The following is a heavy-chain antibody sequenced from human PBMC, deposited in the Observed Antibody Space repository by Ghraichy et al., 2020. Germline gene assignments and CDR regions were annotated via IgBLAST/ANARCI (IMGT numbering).Heavy chain of an antibody. J-gene: IGHJ3*02. CDR1: GFTFSSYS. D-gene: IGHD6-19*01. CDR3: ARVGSSGWLIDAFDI. Sequence: GGSLRLSCAASGFTFSSYSMNWVRQAPGKGLEWVSSISSSSSYIYYADSVKGRFTISRDNAKNSLYLQMNSLRAEDTAVYYCARVGSSGWLIDAFDIWGQGTMVTVSS. V-gene: IGHV3-21*01. CDR2: ISSSSSYI.